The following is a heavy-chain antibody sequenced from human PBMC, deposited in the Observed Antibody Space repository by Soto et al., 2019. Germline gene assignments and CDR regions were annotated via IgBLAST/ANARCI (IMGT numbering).Heavy chain of an antibody. J-gene: IGHJ4*02. D-gene: IGHD3-10*02. CDR1: GGSISSGDYY. CDR2: IYYSGST. Sequence: QVQLQESGPGLVKPSQTLSLTCTVSGGSISSGDYYWSWIRQPPGKGLDWIGYIYYSGSTYYNRSLKSRVTISVDTSKNQFSRKLSGVTAADTAVYYCARDAIYGGFDYWGQGTLVTVSS. CDR3: ARDAIYGGFDY. V-gene: IGHV4-30-4*01.